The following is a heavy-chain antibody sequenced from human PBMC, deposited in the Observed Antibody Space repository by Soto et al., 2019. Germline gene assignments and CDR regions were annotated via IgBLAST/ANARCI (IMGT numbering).Heavy chain of an antibody. V-gene: IGHV3-30-3*01. Sequence: GGSLRLSCAASGFTFSSYAMHWVRQAPGKGLEWVAVISYDGSNKYYADSVKGRFTISRDNSKNTLYLQMNSLRAEDTAVYYCAREKQYLRYFDYWGQGTLVTVSS. CDR2: ISYDGSNK. D-gene: IGHD2-2*01. J-gene: IGHJ4*02. CDR1: GFTFSSYA. CDR3: AREKQYLRYFDY.